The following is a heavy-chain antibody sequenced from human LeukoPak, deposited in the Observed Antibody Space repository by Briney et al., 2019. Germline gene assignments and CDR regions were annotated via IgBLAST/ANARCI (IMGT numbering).Heavy chain of an antibody. Sequence: YPSETLSLTCSVSGYSFTSGHYWGWIRQPPGKGLEWIGNIYHTGSTHYNPSLKSRVTISVDTSKNQFSLKLSSVTAADMAVYYCARYCSSTSCILRGFDYWGQGTLVTVSS. CDR2: IYHTGST. CDR1: GYSFTSGHY. CDR3: ARYCSSTSCILRGFDY. V-gene: IGHV4-38-2*01. D-gene: IGHD2-2*01. J-gene: IGHJ4*02.